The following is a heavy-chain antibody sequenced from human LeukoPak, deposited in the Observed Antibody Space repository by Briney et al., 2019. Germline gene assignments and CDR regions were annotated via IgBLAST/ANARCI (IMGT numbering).Heavy chain of an antibody. D-gene: IGHD2-2*01. CDR2: ISGNGGST. J-gene: IGHJ6*02. V-gene: IGHV3-23*01. CDR1: GFTFSSYA. CDR3: AKDRGSTGPASGMDV. Sequence: GGSLRLSCAASGFTFSSYAMSWVRQAPGKGLEWVSAISGNGGSTYHADSVKGPFTISRDNSKNTLYLQMNSLRAEDTAVYYCAKDRGSTGPASGMDVWGQGTTVTVSS.